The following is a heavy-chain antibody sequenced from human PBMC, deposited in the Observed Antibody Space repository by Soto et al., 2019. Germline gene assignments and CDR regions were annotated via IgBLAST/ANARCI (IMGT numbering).Heavy chain of an antibody. J-gene: IGHJ3*02. CDR3: AKDNLANDAFDI. Sequence: EVQLLESGGGLVQPGGSLRLSCAASGFTFRSYAMSWVRQAPGKGLEWVSSISGSGGSTYYADSVKGRFTISRDNSKNTLHLQMNSLRAEDTAVYYCAKDNLANDAFDIWGQGTMVTVSS. V-gene: IGHV3-23*01. CDR2: ISGSGGST. D-gene: IGHD3-3*02. CDR1: GFTFRSYA.